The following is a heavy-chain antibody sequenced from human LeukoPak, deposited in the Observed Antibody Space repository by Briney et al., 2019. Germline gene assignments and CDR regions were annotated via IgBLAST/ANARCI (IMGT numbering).Heavy chain of an antibody. Sequence: GGSLRLSCAASGFTFSSYGMHWVRQAPGKGLEWVAVIWYDGSNKYYADSVKGRFTISRDNSKNTLYLQMNSLRAEDTAVYYCARDPYSSSFYYFDYWGQGTLATVSS. CDR3: ARDPYSSSFYYFDY. CDR2: IWYDGSNK. V-gene: IGHV3-33*01. CDR1: GFTFSSYG. D-gene: IGHD6-13*01. J-gene: IGHJ4*02.